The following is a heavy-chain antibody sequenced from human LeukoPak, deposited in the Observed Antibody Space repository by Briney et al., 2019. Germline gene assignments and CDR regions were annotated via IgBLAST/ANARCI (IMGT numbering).Heavy chain of an antibody. CDR1: GGSISSGSYY. Sequence: PSETLSLTCTVSGGSISSGSYYWSWIRQPAGKGLEWIGRIYTSGSTNYNPSLKSRVPISVDTSKNQFSLKLSSVTAADTAVYYCAREPNYCSSTSCYLLNWFDPWGQGTLVTVSS. D-gene: IGHD2-2*01. CDR3: AREPNYCSSTSCYLLNWFDP. CDR2: IYTSGST. V-gene: IGHV4-61*02. J-gene: IGHJ5*02.